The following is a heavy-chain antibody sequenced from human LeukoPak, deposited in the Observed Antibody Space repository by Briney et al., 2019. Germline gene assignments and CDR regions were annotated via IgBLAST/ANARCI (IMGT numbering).Heavy chain of an antibody. V-gene: IGHV3-73*01. D-gene: IGHD3-22*01. Sequence: GGSLRLSCTASGFTFRGSVIHWVRQASGKGLEWVGLIRTKTYSYATAYAASVKGRVTISRDDSKNMAYLQLNSLRTEDTAVYYCSSLSVSSAEGYWGQGTLVTVSS. CDR3: SSLSVSSAEGY. CDR1: GFTFRGSV. J-gene: IGHJ4*02. CDR2: IRTKTYSYAT.